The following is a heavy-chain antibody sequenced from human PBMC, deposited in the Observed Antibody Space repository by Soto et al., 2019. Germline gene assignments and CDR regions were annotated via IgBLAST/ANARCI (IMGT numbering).Heavy chain of an antibody. CDR3: ARDEDCISTSCYVNYYYYGMDV. Sequence: ASVKVSCKASGYTFTSYAMHWVRQAPGQRLEWMGWINAGNGNTKYSQKFQGRVTITRDTSASTAYMELSSLRSEDTAVYYCARDEDCISTSCYVNYYYYGMDVWGQGTTVTVSS. CDR2: INAGNGNT. V-gene: IGHV1-3*01. CDR1: GYTFTSYA. D-gene: IGHD2-2*01. J-gene: IGHJ6*02.